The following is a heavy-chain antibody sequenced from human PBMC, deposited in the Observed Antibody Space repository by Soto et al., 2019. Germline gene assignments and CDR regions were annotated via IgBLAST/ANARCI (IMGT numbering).Heavy chain of an antibody. CDR2: ISSSGSIR. D-gene: IGHD3-10*01. V-gene: IGHV3-48*03. CDR1: GFTYGAYE. J-gene: IGHJ6*02. CDR3: ARDLGTWDRGVTSGMDV. Sequence: EVQLVVSGGGLVQPGGSLRLSCAVSGFTYGAYEMNWVRQAPAQGLVWVSYISSSGSIRYYADSVQGRFTISRDNANNSLYLQMNRARAEDTAVHCFARDLGTWDRGVTSGMDVWVQVITVTVSS.